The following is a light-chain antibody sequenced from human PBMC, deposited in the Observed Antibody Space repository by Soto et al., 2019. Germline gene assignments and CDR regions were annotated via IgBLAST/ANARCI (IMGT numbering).Light chain of an antibody. V-gene: IGLV2-11*01. CDR3: CSYAGSVYV. CDR2: DVS. CDR1: SSDVGGYNY. J-gene: IGLJ1*01. Sequence: QPVLTQPRSVSGSPGQSVTISCTGTSSDVGGYNYVSWYQQHPGKAPKLMIYDVSKRPSGVPDRFYGSKSGNTASLTISGLQAEDEADYYGCSYAGSVYVFAVGTKVTVL.